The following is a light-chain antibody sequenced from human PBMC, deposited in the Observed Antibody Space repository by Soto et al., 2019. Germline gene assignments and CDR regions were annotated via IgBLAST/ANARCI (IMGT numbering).Light chain of an antibody. CDR1: QGIRND. V-gene: IGKV1-6*01. CDR2: ATS. CDR3: LHDYNYPRT. J-gene: IGKJ1*01. Sequence: AIQMTQSPSSLSASVGDRVTITCRASQGIRNDLGWYQQKPGKAPKLLIYATSSLQSGVPSRFSGSGAGTDFTLTISSLQPEDFATYYCLHDYNYPRTFGQGTKVEIK.